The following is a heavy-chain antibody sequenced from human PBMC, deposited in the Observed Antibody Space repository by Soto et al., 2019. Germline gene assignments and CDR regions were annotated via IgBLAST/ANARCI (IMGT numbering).Heavy chain of an antibody. D-gene: IGHD6-19*01. CDR1: GFTFSDYY. Sequence: QVQLVESGVGLVKPGGSLRLSCAASGFTFSDYYMSWIRQAPGKGLEWASYISSSGSTKYYADSVKGRFTISRDNAKNSLYLQMNSLRAEDTAVYYCARAYSSGWFYGMDVWGQGTTVTVSS. CDR2: ISSSGSTK. CDR3: ARAYSSGWFYGMDV. V-gene: IGHV3-11*01. J-gene: IGHJ6*02.